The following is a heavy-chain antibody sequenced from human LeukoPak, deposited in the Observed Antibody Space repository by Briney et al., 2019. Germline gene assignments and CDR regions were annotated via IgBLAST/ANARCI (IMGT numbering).Heavy chain of an antibody. CDR3: ARDSSRAYCGGDCYPFDY. J-gene: IGHJ4*02. V-gene: IGHV3-74*01. CDR1: GFTFSSYW. CDR2: ISSDGSST. Sequence: GGSLRLSCAASGFTFSSYWMHWVRQAPGKGLVWVSRISSDGSSTSYADSVKGRFTISRDNAKNTLYLQMNSLRAEDTAVYYCARDSSRAYCGGDCYPFDYWGQGTLVTVSS. D-gene: IGHD2-21*02.